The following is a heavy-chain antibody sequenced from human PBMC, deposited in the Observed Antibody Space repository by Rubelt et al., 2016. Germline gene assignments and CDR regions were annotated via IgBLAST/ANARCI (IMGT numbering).Heavy chain of an antibody. CDR2: ISHRGST. Sequence: QVQLQQWGAGLLEPSETLSLTCAVYGESFSGHFWSWIRQPPGKGLEWIGEISHRGSTSYNPSLKSRVTFSVDSSKNQFSLKVNSVTSAETAVYDRARGDIAARLQYWGQGTLVTVSS. CDR3: ARGDIAARLQY. J-gene: IGHJ4*02. V-gene: IGHV4-34*01. CDR1: GESFSGHF. D-gene: IGHD6-6*01.